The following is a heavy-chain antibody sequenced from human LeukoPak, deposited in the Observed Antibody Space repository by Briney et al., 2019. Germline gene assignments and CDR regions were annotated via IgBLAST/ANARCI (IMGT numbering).Heavy chain of an antibody. CDR1: GFTFSNHW. J-gene: IGHJ4*02. V-gene: IGHV3-74*03. CDR3: AREGRVSGYDFDC. CDR2: INSDGSSI. Sequence: GGSLRLSCVVSGFTFSNHWMTWVRQAPGKGLVWVSRINSDGSSITYADSVKGRFTISRDNAKNTLYLQMNSLRVEDTAVYYCAREGRVSGYDFDCWGQGTLVTVSS. D-gene: IGHD5-12*01.